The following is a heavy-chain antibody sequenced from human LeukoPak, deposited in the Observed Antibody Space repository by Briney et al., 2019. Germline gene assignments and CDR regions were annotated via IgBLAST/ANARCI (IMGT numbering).Heavy chain of an antibody. CDR3: AKDFYPLGNDVIYFDS. CDR1: GFTFGSYA. Sequence: GGSLRLSCAASGFTFGSYAMSWVRQAPGKGLERVSTISGTGVSTYFADSVKGRFTISRDNSKNTLYLQMNSLRPEDTAVYYCAKDFYPLGNDVIYFDSWGQGTLVTVS. J-gene: IGHJ4*02. V-gene: IGHV3-23*01. CDR2: ISGTGVST. D-gene: IGHD1-1*01.